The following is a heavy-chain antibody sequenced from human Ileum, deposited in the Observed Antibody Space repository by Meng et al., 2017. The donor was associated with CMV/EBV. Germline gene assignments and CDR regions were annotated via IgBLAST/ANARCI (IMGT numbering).Heavy chain of an antibody. V-gene: IGHV4-30-4*08. Sequence: QVHLQGAGPGLVKPSQTLSLTCTVSGGSITSGNYYWSWIRQPPGRGLEWIGYIYYSGSPYYKPSLKSRVTISLDTSKNQFSLNLRSVTATDSAVYYCVRQVVAASFDYWGQGALVTVSS. CDR2: IYYSGSP. CDR3: VRQVVAASFDY. D-gene: IGHD2-15*01. CDR1: GGSITSGNYY. J-gene: IGHJ4*02.